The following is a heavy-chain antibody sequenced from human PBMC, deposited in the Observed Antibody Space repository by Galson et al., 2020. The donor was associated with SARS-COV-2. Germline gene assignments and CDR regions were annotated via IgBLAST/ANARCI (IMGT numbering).Heavy chain of an antibody. D-gene: IGHD2-2*01. Sequence: GGSLRLSCAASGFTFSSYAMSWVRQAPGKGLEWVSAITGSGGSTYYADSVRGRFTISRDNSKNTLYLQMNSLRAEDTAVYYCAKYIVVVPAAEVDYCLDILGQGTMVSVAS. J-gene: IGHJ3*02. CDR2: ITGSGGST. V-gene: IGHV3-23*01. CDR3: AKYIVVVPAAEVDYCLDI. CDR1: GFTFSSYA.